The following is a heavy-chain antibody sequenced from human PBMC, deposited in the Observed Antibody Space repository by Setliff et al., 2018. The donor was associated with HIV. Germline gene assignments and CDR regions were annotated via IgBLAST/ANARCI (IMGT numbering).Heavy chain of an antibody. J-gene: IGHJ4*02. V-gene: IGHV4-39*07. CDR2: IAYSGST. D-gene: IGHD5-12*01. CDR3: ARLGPSIDPRWLQYFDY. CDR1: GDSIKSSTYH. Sequence: SETLSLTCNVSGDSIKSSTYHWGWIRQSSGKGLEWIGSIAYSGSTSYSPSLKSRVTISVYTSNNQFSLRLRSVTAADTAVYYCARLGPSIDPRWLQYFDYWGQGTLVTVSS.